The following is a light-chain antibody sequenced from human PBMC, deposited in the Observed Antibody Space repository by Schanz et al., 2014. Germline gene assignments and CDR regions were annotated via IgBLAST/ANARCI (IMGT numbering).Light chain of an antibody. Sequence: DIVMTQSPDSLPVSLGERATINCKSSQSVLYTSNNKNYLAWYQHKPGQPPKLLIYWASTRESGVPDRFSGSGSGTDFTLTISSLQAEDVAVYYCQQYYSSPYTFGQGTKLEIK. CDR2: WAS. CDR1: QSVLYTSNNKNY. J-gene: IGKJ2*01. V-gene: IGKV4-1*01. CDR3: QQYYSSPYT.